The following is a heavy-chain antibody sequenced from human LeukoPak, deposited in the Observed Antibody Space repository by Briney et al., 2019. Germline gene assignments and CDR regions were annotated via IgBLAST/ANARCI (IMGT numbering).Heavy chain of an antibody. V-gene: IGHV3-7*01. D-gene: IGHD6-19*01. Sequence: GGSLRLSCAASGFTFSSYWMSWVRQAPGKGLEWVANIKQDGSEKYYVDSVKGRFTISRDNAKNSLYLQVNSLRAEDTAVYYCARDLVDSSGWYCFDYWGQGTLVTVSS. CDR2: IKQDGSEK. CDR3: ARDLVDSSGWYCFDY. J-gene: IGHJ4*02. CDR1: GFTFSSYW.